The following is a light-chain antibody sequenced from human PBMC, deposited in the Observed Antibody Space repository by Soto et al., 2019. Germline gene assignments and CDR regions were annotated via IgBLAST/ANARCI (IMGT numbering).Light chain of an antibody. CDR1: SSDVGSYNL. CDR3: CSYAGSSTWV. CDR2: EGG. V-gene: IGLV2-23*01. Sequence: SALTQPASVSGSPGQSITISCTGTSSDVGSYNLVSWYQQHPGKAPKLMIYEGGKRPSGVSNRFSGSKSGNTASLTISGLQAEDEADYYCCSYAGSSTWVFGTGTKVTVL. J-gene: IGLJ1*01.